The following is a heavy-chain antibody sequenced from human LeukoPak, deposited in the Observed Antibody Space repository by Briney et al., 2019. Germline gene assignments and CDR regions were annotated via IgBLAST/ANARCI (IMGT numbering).Heavy chain of an antibody. CDR2: ISGSGGST. J-gene: IGHJ5*02. Sequence: GGSLRLSRAASGFTFSSYAMSWVRQAPGKGLEWVSAISGSGGSTYYADSVKGRFTISRDNSKNTLYLQMNNLTAEDTAVYYCAMVLYESRNGMGGKVDLWGQGTLVTVSS. D-gene: IGHD2-8*01. CDR3: AMVLYESRNGMGGKVDL. V-gene: IGHV3-23*01. CDR1: GFTFSSYA.